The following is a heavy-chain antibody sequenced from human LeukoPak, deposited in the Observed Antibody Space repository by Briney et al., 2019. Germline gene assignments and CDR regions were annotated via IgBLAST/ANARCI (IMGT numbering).Heavy chain of an antibody. D-gene: IGHD4-23*01. J-gene: IGHJ4*02. V-gene: IGHV1-2*02. Sequence: ASVKVSCKASGYTFTSYYMHWVRQAPGQGLEWMGWINPNSGGTNYAQKFQGRVTMTRDTSISTAYMELSRLRSDDTAVYYCARVGPPMTTVVTTFDYWGQGTLVTVSS. CDR1: GYTFTSYY. CDR3: ARVGPPMTTVVTTFDY. CDR2: INPNSGGT.